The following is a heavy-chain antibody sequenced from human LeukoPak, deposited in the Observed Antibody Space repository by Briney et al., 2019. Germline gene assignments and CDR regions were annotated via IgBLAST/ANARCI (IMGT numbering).Heavy chain of an antibody. Sequence: GGSLRLSCAASGFSFRSDAMGWVRQAPGKGLDWVARISSSSGSTYYAYSVKGRLTISSYSSKKTLFLQMNSLRDNDTAIDDWSKNRGSSGSYYGFDSWGPATLVTVS. CDR2: ISSSSGST. V-gene: IGHV3-23*01. D-gene: IGHD1-26*01. CDR1: GFSFRSDA. J-gene: IGHJ5*01. CDR3: SKNRGSSGSYYGFDS.